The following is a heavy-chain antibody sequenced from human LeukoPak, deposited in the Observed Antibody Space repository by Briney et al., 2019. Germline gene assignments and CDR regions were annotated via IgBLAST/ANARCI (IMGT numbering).Heavy chain of an antibody. CDR2: IWYDGGNK. J-gene: IGHJ6*03. CDR1: GFTFSSYG. D-gene: IGHD3-3*01. Sequence: GRSLRLSCAASGFTFSSYGMHWVRQAPGKGLEWVAVIWYDGGNKYYADSVKGRFTISRDNSKNTLYLQMNSLRAEDTAVYYCAKGGDLRFLGTNYYYYYYMDVWGKGTTVTVSS. V-gene: IGHV3-33*06. CDR3: AKGGDLRFLGTNYYYYYYMDV.